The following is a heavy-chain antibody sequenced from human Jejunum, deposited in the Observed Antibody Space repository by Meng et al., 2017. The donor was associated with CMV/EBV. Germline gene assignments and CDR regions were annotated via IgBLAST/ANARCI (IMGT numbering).Heavy chain of an antibody. CDR3: ARGESRGYYYFDY. CDR2: FSPGGNI. Sequence: QVHLRGPGPGLGRPSETLSLTCTVSGDSISNYFWSWIRQPARKKLEWIGRFSPGGNINYIPSLKGRLTMSVDTSNNQIFLNVTSVTAADTALYYCARGESRGYYYFDYWGQGILVTVSS. D-gene: IGHD3-22*01. CDR1: GDSISNYF. J-gene: IGHJ4*02. V-gene: IGHV4-4*07.